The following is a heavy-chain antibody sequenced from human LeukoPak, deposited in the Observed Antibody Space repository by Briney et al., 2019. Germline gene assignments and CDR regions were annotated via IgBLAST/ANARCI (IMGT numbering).Heavy chain of an antibody. J-gene: IGHJ5*02. D-gene: IGHD3-10*01. Sequence: SETLSLTCTVSGGSISSSSYYWGWIRQPPGKGLEWIGCIYYSGSTYYNPSLKSRVTISVDTSKNQFSLKLSSVTAADTAVYYCARPPAGYYGSGSRTRYNWFDPWGQGTLVTVSS. CDR3: ARPPAGYYGSGSRTRYNWFDP. CDR1: GGSISSSSYY. CDR2: IYYSGST. V-gene: IGHV4-39*01.